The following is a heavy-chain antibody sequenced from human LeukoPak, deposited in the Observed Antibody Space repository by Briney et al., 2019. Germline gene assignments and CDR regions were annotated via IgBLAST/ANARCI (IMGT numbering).Heavy chain of an antibody. CDR1: GFTFSSYA. J-gene: IGHJ4*02. CDR2: ISYDGSNK. V-gene: IGHV3-30*04. D-gene: IGHD2-8*02. Sequence: PGGSLRLSCAASGFTFSSYAMHWVRQAPGKGLEWVAVISYDGSNKYYADSVKGRFTISRDNSKNTLYLQMNSLRAEDTAVYYCARDRLVVRGFDYWGQGTLVTVSS. CDR3: ARDRLVVRGFDY.